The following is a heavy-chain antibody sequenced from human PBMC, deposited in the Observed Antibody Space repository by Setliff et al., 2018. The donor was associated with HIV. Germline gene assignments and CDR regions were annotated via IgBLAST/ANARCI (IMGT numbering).Heavy chain of an antibody. Sequence: PSETLSLTCTVYGGSIDGDSYYWSWIRQAAGKGPEWVGHIYTSGSTKYNPSLKSRVTISVDTSKNQFSLKVSSVTAADTAVYYCARSRGFTYGRLDYWGQGTLVTVSS. CDR1: GGSIDGDSYY. D-gene: IGHD5-18*01. CDR3: ARSRGFTYGRLDY. CDR2: IYTSGST. J-gene: IGHJ4*02. V-gene: IGHV4-61*09.